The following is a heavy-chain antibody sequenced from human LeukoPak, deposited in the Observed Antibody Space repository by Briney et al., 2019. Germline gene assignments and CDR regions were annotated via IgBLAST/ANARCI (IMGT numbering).Heavy chain of an antibody. CDR2: ISAYNGNT. D-gene: IGHD3-9*01. CDR3: AXXXRLRGSNYDILTGYYYYFDY. V-gene: IGHV1-18*01. CDR1: GYTFTSYG. Sequence: GSVKVSCKASGYTFTSYGISWVRQAPGQGLEWMGWISAYNGNTNYAQKLQGRVTMTTDTSTSTAYMELRSLRSDDTAVYCCAXXXRLRGSNYDILTGYYYYFDYWGQGTLVTVSS. J-gene: IGHJ4*02.